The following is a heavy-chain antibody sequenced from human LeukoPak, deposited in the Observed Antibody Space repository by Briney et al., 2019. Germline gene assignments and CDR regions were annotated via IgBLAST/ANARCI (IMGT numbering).Heavy chain of an antibody. CDR3: AREGRGMATVDFDY. CDR2: ISSSSSSYI. D-gene: IGHD5-24*01. Sequence: GGSLGLSCAASGFTFSSYSMNWVRQAPGKGLEWVSSISSSSSSYIYYADSVKGRFTISRDNAKNSLYLQMNSLRAEDTAVYYCAREGRGMATVDFDYWGQGTLVTVSS. J-gene: IGHJ4*02. CDR1: GFTFSSYS. V-gene: IGHV3-21*01.